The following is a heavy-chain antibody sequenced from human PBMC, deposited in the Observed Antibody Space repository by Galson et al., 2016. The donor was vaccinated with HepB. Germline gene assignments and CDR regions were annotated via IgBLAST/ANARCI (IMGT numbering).Heavy chain of an antibody. CDR2: IHSSGRT. J-gene: IGHJ4*02. Sequence: TLSLTCSVSGGSISSRTYYWSWIRQQPGKGLQWVGYIHSSGRTSYNPSLESRVAMSMDTSKHQFSVALTSVTAADSAVYYCARSFITTVTPFDYWGQGTLVSVSS. D-gene: IGHD4-17*01. CDR3: ARSFITTVTPFDY. V-gene: IGHV4-31*03. CDR1: GGSISSRTYY.